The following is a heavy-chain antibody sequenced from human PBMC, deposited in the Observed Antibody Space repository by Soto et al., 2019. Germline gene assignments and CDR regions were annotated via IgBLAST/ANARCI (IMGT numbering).Heavy chain of an antibody. CDR3: AKARGGIDY. V-gene: IGHV3-9*01. CDR1: GFTFDDYG. CDR2: ISWDSYSI. Sequence: EVQLVESGGGLVQPGRSLRLSCVGSGFTFDDYGMHWVRQAPGKGLEWVSGISWDSYSIGYADSVKGRFTISRDNAKNSPDLQMNSLKSEDTALYYCAKARGGIDYWGQGTLVTVSS. D-gene: IGHD3-16*01. J-gene: IGHJ4*02.